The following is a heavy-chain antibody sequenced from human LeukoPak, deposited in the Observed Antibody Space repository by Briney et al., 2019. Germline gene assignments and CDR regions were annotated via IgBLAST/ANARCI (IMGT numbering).Heavy chain of an antibody. CDR1: GFTFSSHE. Sequence: GGSLRLSCAASGFTFSSHEMNWVRQAPGKGLEWVSYISSSGSTIYYADSVKGRFTISRDNAKNSLYLQMNSLRAEDTAVYYCARLGVAGTIDYWGQGTLVTVSS. V-gene: IGHV3-48*03. CDR3: ARLGVAGTIDY. J-gene: IGHJ4*02. D-gene: IGHD6-19*01. CDR2: ISSSGSTI.